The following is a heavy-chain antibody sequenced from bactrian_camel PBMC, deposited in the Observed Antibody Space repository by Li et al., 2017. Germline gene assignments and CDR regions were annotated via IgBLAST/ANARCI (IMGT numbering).Heavy chain of an antibody. Sequence: VPLVESGGGSVQAGGSLRLSCTASGYTFSSICMGWFRQAPGKEREGVAIIYSRSGSSYYADSVRGRFTISQDNAKNTVYLQMNSLKPEDTAMYYCAADLSCPSSLDAYVYKYWGQGTQVTVS. V-gene: IGHV3S40*01. CDR3: AADLSCPSSLDAYVYKY. CDR2: IYSRSGSS. J-gene: IGHJ4*01. CDR1: GYTFSSIC.